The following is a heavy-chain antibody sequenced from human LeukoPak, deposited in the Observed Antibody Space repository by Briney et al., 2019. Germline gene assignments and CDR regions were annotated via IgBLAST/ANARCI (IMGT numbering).Heavy chain of an antibody. CDR2: ISYDGSNK. J-gene: IGHJ6*02. CDR1: GFTFSSYA. CDR3: ARDDTQWLVRAWGLDYYYGMDV. D-gene: IGHD6-19*01. V-gene: IGHV3-30-3*01. Sequence: GGSLRLSCAASGFTFSSYAMHWVRQAPGKGLEWVAVISYDGSNKYYADSVEGRFTISRDNSKNTLYLQMNSLRAEDTAVYYCARDDTQWLVRAWGLDYYYGMDVWGQGTTVTVSS.